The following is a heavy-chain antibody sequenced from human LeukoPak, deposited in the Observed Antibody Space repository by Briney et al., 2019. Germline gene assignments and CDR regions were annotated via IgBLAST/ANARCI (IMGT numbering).Heavy chain of an antibody. Sequence: GGSLRLSCAASGFTFSSYGMSWVRQAPGKGLEWVSAISGSGGSTYYADSVKGRFTISRDNSKNTLYLQMNSLRAEDTAVYYCAKFEWNYYYMDVWGKGTTVTVSS. J-gene: IGHJ6*03. CDR3: AKFEWNYYYMDV. D-gene: IGHD3-9*01. V-gene: IGHV3-23*01. CDR2: ISGSGGST. CDR1: GFTFSSYG.